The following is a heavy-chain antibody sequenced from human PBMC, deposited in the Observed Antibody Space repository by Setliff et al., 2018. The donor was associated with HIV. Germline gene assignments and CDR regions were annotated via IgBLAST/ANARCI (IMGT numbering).Heavy chain of an antibody. D-gene: IGHD6-19*01. CDR2: IYTSGST. CDR1: GGSISSGSYY. V-gene: IGHV4-61*09. J-gene: IGHJ5*02. Sequence: TSETLSLTCTVSGGSISSGSYYWSWIRQPAGKGLEWIGHIYTSGSTNYNPSLKSRVTISVDTSKNQFSLKLSSVTAADTALYFCARGRGAWFEGSWFDPWGQGILVTVSS. CDR3: ARGRGAWFEGSWFDP.